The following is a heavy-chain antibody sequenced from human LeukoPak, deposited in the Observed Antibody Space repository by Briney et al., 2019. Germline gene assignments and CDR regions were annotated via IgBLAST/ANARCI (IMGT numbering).Heavy chain of an antibody. J-gene: IGHJ4*02. CDR3: ARGYCSGGSCYWWYFDY. CDR1: GGSISSYY. V-gene: IGHV4-4*07. Sequence: SETLSLTCTVSGGSISSYYWSWIRQSAGNGLDWIGRVYTNGNTNYNPSLKSRVTMSGDTSKNQFSLKLSSVTAADTAVYYCARGYCSGGSCYWWYFDYWGQGTLVTVSS. D-gene: IGHD2-15*01. CDR2: VYTNGNT.